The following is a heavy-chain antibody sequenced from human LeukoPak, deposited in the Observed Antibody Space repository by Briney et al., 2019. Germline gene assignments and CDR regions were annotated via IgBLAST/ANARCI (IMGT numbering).Heavy chain of an antibody. J-gene: IGHJ4*02. V-gene: IGHV3-33*01. CDR3: AREHHYGPGSPYYFDY. D-gene: IGHD3-10*01. CDR2: IWYDGSNK. CDR1: GFTFSNYG. Sequence: GGSLRLSCAASGFTFSNYGMHWVRQAPGKGLEWVAVIWYDGSNKYYADSVKGRFTISRDNSKNTLYLQMNSLRAEDTAVYYCAREHHYGPGSPYYFDYWSQGTLVIVSS.